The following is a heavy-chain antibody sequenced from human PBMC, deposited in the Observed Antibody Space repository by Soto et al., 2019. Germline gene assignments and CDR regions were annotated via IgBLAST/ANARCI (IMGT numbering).Heavy chain of an antibody. CDR3: AKDGELLPTGDFDY. Sequence: SVKVSCKASGGTFSSYAISWVRQAPGQGLEWMGGIIPIFGTANYAQKIQGRVTITADESTSTAYMELSSLRSEDTAVYYCAKDGELLPTGDFDYWGQGTLVTVSS. V-gene: IGHV1-69*13. CDR1: GGTFSSYA. D-gene: IGHD1-26*01. CDR2: IIPIFGTA. J-gene: IGHJ4*02.